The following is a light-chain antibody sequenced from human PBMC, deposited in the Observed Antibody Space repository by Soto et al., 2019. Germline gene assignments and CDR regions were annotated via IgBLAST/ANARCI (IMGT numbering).Light chain of an antibody. J-gene: IGKJ5*01. Sequence: EIVLTQSPGVLSLSPGERATLSCRASESVNIMYLGWYQQKPGQAPRLLIFHTSLRPTGIPDRFSGSGSGTDFTLTISRLEPEDGAGYYGQHVGGSLPGTCGQGTRLESK. V-gene: IGKV3-20*01. CDR1: ESVNIMY. CDR2: HTS. CDR3: QHVGGSLPGT.